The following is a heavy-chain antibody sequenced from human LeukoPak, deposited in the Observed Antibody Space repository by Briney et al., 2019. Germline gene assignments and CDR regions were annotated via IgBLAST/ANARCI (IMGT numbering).Heavy chain of an antibody. V-gene: IGHV4-4*09. Sequence: SETLSLPCTVSGGSISSYYWSWLRQPPGKGLEWIGYIYTSGSTNYNPSLKSRVTISVDTSKNQFSLKLSSVTAADTAVYYCARQRGQWLTGVGYYYYMDVWGKGTTVTVSS. D-gene: IGHD5-12*01. CDR3: ARQRGQWLTGVGYYYYMDV. CDR2: IYTSGST. J-gene: IGHJ6*03. CDR1: GGSISSYY.